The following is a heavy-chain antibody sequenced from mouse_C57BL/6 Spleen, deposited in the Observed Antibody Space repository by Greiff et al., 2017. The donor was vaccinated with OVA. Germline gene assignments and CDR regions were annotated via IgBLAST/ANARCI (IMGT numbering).Heavy chain of an antibody. CDR2: INPSNGGT. D-gene: IGHD1-1*01. CDR1: GYTFTSYW. J-gene: IGHJ3*01. CDR3: ARWITTVGGPAWFAY. Sequence: QVQLQQPGTELVKPGASVKLSCKASGYTFTSYWMHWVKQRPGQGLEWIGNINPSNGGTNYNEKFKSKATLTVDKSSSTAYMQLSSLTSEDSAVYYCARWITTVGGPAWFAYWGQGTLVTVSA. V-gene: IGHV1-53*01.